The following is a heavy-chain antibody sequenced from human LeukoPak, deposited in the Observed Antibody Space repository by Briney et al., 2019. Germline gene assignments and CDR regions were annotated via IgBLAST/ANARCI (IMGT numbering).Heavy chain of an antibody. V-gene: IGHV3-7*05. J-gene: IGHJ5*02. D-gene: IGHD2-21*01. CDR1: GFTFSSSW. CDR2: INQDVSEK. CDR3: ARVVTGDTNRFDP. Sequence: PGGSLRLSCAASGFTFSSSWMSWVRQGPGKGLEWVANINQDVSEKYYVDSVRGRFTISRDNAENSLYLQMNSLRADDTAVYYCARVVTGDTNRFDPWGQGTLVTVSS.